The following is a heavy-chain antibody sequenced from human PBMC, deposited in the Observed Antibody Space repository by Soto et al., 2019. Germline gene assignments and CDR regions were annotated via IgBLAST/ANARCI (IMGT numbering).Heavy chain of an antibody. CDR2: ISSSGSTI. Sequence: PGGSLRLSCAASGFTFSDYYMSWIRQAPGKGLEWVSYISSSGSTIYYADSVKGRFTISRDNAKNSLYLQMNSLRAEDTAVYYCALGRYFDWSDSAMDVWGQGTTVTVSS. D-gene: IGHD3-9*01. CDR3: ALGRYFDWSDSAMDV. J-gene: IGHJ6*02. V-gene: IGHV3-11*01. CDR1: GFTFSDYY.